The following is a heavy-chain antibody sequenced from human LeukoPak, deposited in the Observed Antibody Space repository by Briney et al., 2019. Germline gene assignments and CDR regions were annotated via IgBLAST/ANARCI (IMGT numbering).Heavy chain of an antibody. CDR2: ISYDGSSK. Sequence: PGKSLRLSCAASGFTFSSYGTHWVRQAPGKGLEWVAVISYDGSSKYYIDSVKGRFTISRDNSKNTLYLQMNSLRAEDTAVYYCARGENSKTYPVSGYWGQGTLVTVSS. CDR1: GFTFSSYG. V-gene: IGHV3-30*03. J-gene: IGHJ4*02. CDR3: ARGENSKTYPVSGY. D-gene: IGHD2/OR15-2a*01.